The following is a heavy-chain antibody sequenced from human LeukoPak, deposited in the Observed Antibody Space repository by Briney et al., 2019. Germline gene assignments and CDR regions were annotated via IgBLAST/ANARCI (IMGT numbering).Heavy chain of an antibody. V-gene: IGHV3-74*01. CDR2: INSDGSST. Sequence: GGSLRLSCAASGFTFSSYWMHWVRQAPGKVLVWVSRINSDGSSTSYADSVKGRFTISRDNAKNTLYLQMNSLRAEDTAVYYCARSYGSGSSRFDPWGQGTLVTVSS. CDR3: ARSYGSGSSRFDP. CDR1: GFTFSSYW. D-gene: IGHD3-10*01. J-gene: IGHJ5*02.